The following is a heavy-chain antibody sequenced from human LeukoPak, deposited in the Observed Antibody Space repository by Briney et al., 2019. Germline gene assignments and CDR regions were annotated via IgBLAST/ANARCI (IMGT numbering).Heavy chain of an antibody. J-gene: IGHJ4*02. D-gene: IGHD1-26*01. CDR3: TRRVVGVDY. CDR1: GFTFSSYA. V-gene: IGHV3-73*01. Sequence: PGGSLRLSCEASGFTFSSYAMGWVRQAPGKGLEWVDRIRSKANSYATAYAASVKGRFTISRDDSKNTAYLQMNSLKTEDTAVYYCTRRVVGVDYWGQGTLVTVSS. CDR2: IRSKANSYAT.